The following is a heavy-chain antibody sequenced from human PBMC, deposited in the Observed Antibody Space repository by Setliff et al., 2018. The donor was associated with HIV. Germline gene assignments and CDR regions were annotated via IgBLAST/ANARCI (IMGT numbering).Heavy chain of an antibody. CDR2: ISPDNANT. J-gene: IGHJ4*02. V-gene: IGHV1-2*02. Sequence: GASVKVSCKSSGYTFTDYFMHWVRPAPGLGLEWMGWISPDNANTRISQKFRGSVTMTRDRSINTAYMEFTGLTSDDTAVYYCAIQLSNSFDYWGQGTLVTAPQ. CDR1: GYTFTDYF. D-gene: IGHD1-1*01. CDR3: AIQLSNSFDY.